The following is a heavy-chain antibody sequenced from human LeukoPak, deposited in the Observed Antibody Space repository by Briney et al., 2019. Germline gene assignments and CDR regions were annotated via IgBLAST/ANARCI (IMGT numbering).Heavy chain of an antibody. CDR1: GFTFTTYW. CDR3: ARELGD. J-gene: IGHJ4*02. V-gene: IGHV3-53*01. Sequence: GESLRLSCAASGFTFTTYWMSWVRQAPGKGLEWVSVIYGAGAGITYYIDSVKGRFTISRDNSRNTVYLQMNSLRAEDTAVYYCARELGDWGQGTLVTVSS. CDR2: IYGAGAGIT.